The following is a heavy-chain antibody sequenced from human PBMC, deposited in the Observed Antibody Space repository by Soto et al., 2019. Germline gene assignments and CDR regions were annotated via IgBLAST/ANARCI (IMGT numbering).Heavy chain of an antibody. V-gene: IGHV4-39*07. CDR2: INHSGST. CDR3: ARDRGYSYGYNYYYGMDV. D-gene: IGHD5-18*01. J-gene: IGHJ6*02. CDR1: GGSISSSNYF. Sequence: SETLSLTCTVSGGSISSSNYFWGWIRQPPGKGLERIGEINHSGSTNYNPSLKSRVTISVDTSKNQFSLKLSSVTAADTAVYYCARDRGYSYGYNYYYGMDVWGQGTTVTVSS.